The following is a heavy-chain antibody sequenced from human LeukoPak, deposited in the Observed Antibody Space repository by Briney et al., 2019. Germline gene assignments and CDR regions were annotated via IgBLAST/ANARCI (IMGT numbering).Heavy chain of an antibody. CDR2: ILHSGST. D-gene: IGHD3-3*01. J-gene: IGHJ4*02. V-gene: IGHV4-30-2*01. CDR3: ARTRDFWSAYFDY. Sequence: PSQTLSLTCAVFGVSITSDAYYWSWIRQPPGKGLEWIGYILHSGSTYHNPSLKSRVTILVDTSKNQFSLKLSSVTAADTAVYFCARTRDFWSAYFDYWGQGILVTVSS. CDR1: GVSITSDAYY.